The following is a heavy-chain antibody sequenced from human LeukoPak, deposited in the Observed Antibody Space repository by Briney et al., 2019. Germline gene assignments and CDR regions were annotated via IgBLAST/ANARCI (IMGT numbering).Heavy chain of an antibody. CDR3: ARASYSSWTFFEY. V-gene: IGHV3-53*01. J-gene: IGHJ4*02. Sequence: PGGSLRLSCAASGLTVSGSSLSWVRQAPGKGLEWVSLITSGGNTYYADSVRGRFTVSRDNSKNALFLQMNSLRADDTAVYYCARASYSSWTFFEYWGQGTLVTVSS. CDR2: ITSGGNT. CDR1: GLTVSGSS. D-gene: IGHD6-6*01.